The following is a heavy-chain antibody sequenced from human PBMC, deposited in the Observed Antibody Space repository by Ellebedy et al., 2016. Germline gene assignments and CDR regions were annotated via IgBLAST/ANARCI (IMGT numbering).Heavy chain of an antibody. D-gene: IGHD1-20*01. Sequence: GGSLRLSCEASGFTVSSNYMSWVRQAPGKGLEWVGRITHGGTTDYAAPVKGRFTISKVDSESTVYLQMDSLKSEDTAMYYCTTGGISGSRWWYNGLDVWGQGTTVTVSS. CDR3: TTGGISGSRWWYNGLDV. CDR2: ITHGGTT. CDR1: GFTVSSNY. V-gene: IGHV3-15*01. J-gene: IGHJ6*02.